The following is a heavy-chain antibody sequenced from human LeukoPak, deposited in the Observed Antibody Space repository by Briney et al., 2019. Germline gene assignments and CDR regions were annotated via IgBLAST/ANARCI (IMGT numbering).Heavy chain of an antibody. J-gene: IGHJ4*02. CDR1: GFTFSKQW. CDR2: INTDVPVT. V-gene: IGHV3-74*01. Sequence: PGGSLRLSCAASGFTFSKQWMLWPRQAPGKGLESVSRINTDVPVTTYADSVKGRFTVYRDNADNTMFQQMNSVCDEDTAVDYLATKQCVSRPLDSWGQGTPVTVSS. D-gene: IGHD5/OR15-5a*01. CDR3: ATKQCVSRPLDS.